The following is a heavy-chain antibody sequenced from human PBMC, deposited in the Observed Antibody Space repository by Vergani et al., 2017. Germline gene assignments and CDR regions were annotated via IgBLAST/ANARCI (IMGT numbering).Heavy chain of an antibody. Sequence: VQLLESGGGLVQPGGSLRLSCAASGFTFSSYAMSWVRQAPGKGLEWVASIRSDESRRYYGDSMEGPFTISRDNSKNTFYLQMKSLRPEDTAVYYCAKEGGGYCSGGTCYPEYWGQGTLVTVSS. CDR3: AKEGGGYCSGGTCYPEY. CDR1: GFTFSSYA. J-gene: IGHJ4*02. D-gene: IGHD2-15*01. V-gene: IGHV3-30*02. CDR2: IRSDESRR.